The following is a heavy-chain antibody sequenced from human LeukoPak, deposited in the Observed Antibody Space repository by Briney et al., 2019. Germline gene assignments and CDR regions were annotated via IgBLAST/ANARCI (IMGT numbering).Heavy chain of an antibody. CDR3: ARGLTAAAYGGY. J-gene: IGHJ4*02. D-gene: IGHD2-2*01. CDR2: ISSSGSTI. V-gene: IGHV3-48*03. CDR1: GFTFSSYE. Sequence: GGSLRLSCAASGFTFSSYEMNWVRQAPGKGLGWVSYISSSGSTIYYADSVKGRFTISRDNAKNSLYLQMNSLRAEDTAVYYCARGLTAAAYGGYWGQGTLVTVSS.